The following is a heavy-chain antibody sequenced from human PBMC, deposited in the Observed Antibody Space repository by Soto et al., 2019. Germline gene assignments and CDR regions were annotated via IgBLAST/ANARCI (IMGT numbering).Heavy chain of an antibody. J-gene: IGHJ3*02. CDR2: IIPIFGTA. V-gene: IGHV1-69*12. D-gene: IGHD3-22*01. CDR3: ASYYDSSGYRGNAFDI. CDR1: GGTFSSYA. Sequence: QVQLVQSGAEVKKPGSSVKVSCKASGGTFSSYAISWVRQAPGQGLEWMGGIIPIFGTANYAQKFQGRVTITADESTSTAYMELSSLRSEDTAVYYCASYYDSSGYRGNAFDIWGQGTMVTVSS.